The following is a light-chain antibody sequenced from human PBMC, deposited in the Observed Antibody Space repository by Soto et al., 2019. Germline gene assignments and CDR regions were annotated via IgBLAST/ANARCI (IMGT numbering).Light chain of an antibody. CDR2: GAS. V-gene: IGKV3-15*01. CDR3: QQYSNWPLLS. J-gene: IGKJ4*01. Sequence: EVVLTQSPATLSVSPGERATLSCSASQSVGSNLAWYQQKPGQTPRVLIYGASTRAIGIPARFSGSGFGTEFTLTISSLQSEDFVVYYCQQYSNWPLLSFGGGTKVDIK. CDR1: QSVGSN.